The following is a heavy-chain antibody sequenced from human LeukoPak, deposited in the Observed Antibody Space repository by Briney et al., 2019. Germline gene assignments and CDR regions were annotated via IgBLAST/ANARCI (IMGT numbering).Heavy chain of an antibody. J-gene: IGHJ6*03. Sequence: GASVKVSCKASGYTFTSYGISWVRQAPGQGLEWMGWISAYNGNTNYAQKLQGRVTMTTDTSTSTAYMELRSLRSDDTAVYYCARGGRCTNGVCYREYYYYYYMDVWGKGTTVTVSS. V-gene: IGHV1-18*01. CDR3: ARGGRCTNGVCYREYYYYYYMDV. D-gene: IGHD2-8*01. CDR2: ISAYNGNT. CDR1: GYTFTSYG.